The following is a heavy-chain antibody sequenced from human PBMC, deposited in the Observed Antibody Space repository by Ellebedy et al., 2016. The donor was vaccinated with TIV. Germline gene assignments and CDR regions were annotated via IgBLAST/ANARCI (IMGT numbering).Heavy chain of an antibody. CDR2: IYHSGST. V-gene: IGHV4-4*02. J-gene: IGHJ5*02. CDR3: ATLETYYYDRDSYVSWFDP. Sequence: SETLSLXXAVSGGSISSGKWWSWVRQPPGKGLEWIGRIYHSGSTSYNPSLKSRVTISVDKSKNQFSLKMSSVTAADTAVYYCATLETYYYDRDSYVSWFDPWGLGALVTVSS. D-gene: IGHD3-22*01. CDR1: GGSISSGKW.